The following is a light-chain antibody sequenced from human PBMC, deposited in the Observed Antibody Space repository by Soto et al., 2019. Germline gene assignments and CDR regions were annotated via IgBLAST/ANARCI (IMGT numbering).Light chain of an antibody. V-gene: IGLV2-8*01. Sequence: QSALTKSPSASGSRGQSVTISCTGTSSDIGGYNSVSWYQQHPGKAPKVMIYDVTKRPSGVPDRFSGSKSGNTASLTVSALQAEDEADYYCISFTAATNEIFGTGLKVT. CDR1: SSDIGGYNS. J-gene: IGLJ1*01. CDR2: DVT. CDR3: ISFTAATNEI.